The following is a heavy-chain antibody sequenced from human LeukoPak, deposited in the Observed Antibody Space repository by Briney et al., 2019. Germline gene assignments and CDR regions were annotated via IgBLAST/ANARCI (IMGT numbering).Heavy chain of an antibody. CDR1: GYPFCSYW. CDR2: INEGGSST. V-gene: IGHV3-74*01. J-gene: IGHJ4*02. Sequence: PGGSLRLSCAGSGYPFCSYWMHWVLQVPGKGLLWVSRINEGGSSTSYAESVRGRFTISRDNAKNTLYLQMNSLRAEDTAVYYCTRDTFGARDSWGQGTLVTVSS. D-gene: IGHD3-10*01. CDR3: TRDTFGARDS.